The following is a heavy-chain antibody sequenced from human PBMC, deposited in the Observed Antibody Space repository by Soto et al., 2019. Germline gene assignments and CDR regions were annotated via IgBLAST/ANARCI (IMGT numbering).Heavy chain of an antibody. CDR3: ARDSVEMDTITTGFDY. J-gene: IGHJ4*02. D-gene: IGHD5-18*01. V-gene: IGHV1-69*06. CDR2: IIPIFGTA. CDR1: GGTFSSYA. Sequence: GASVKVSCKASGGTFSSYAISWVRQAPGQGLEWMGGIIPIFGTANYAQKFQGRVTITADKSTSTAYMELSSLRSEDTAVYYCARDSVEMDTITTGFDYWGQGTLVTVSS.